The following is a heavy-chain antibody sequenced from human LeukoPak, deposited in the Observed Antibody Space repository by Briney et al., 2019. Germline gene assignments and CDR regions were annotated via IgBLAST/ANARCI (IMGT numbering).Heavy chain of an antibody. Sequence: SETLSLTCGVYGGSFSDYYWSWIRQPPGKGLEWIGEINHSGSTNYNPSLKSRVTISADTSKNQFSLKLRSVTAADTSVYYCSRGRAYFDWGQGTLVTVSS. V-gene: IGHV4-34*01. CDR1: GGSFSDYY. CDR3: SRGRAYFD. J-gene: IGHJ4*02. CDR2: INHSGST. D-gene: IGHD3-9*01.